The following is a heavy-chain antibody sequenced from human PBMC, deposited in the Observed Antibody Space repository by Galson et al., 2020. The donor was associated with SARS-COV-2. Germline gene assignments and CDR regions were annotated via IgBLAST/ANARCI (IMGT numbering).Heavy chain of an antibody. J-gene: IGHJ6*02. D-gene: IGHD5-12*01. CDR3: ARKAVPTMSYYYCMDV. V-gene: IGHV3-23*01. Sequence: GGSLRLSCVASGFTFKNYAMTWVRQAPGKGLEWVSGISGSGGGTYYADSVKGRLTIPRDNSKNTLYLQMNSLRAEDTAVNYCARKAVPTMSYYYCMDVWGQGTTITVSS. CDR1: GFTFKNYA. CDR2: ISGSGGGT.